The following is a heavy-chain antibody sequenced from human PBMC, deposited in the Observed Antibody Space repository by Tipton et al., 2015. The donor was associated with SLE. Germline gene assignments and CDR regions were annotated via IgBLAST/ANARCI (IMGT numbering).Heavy chain of an antibody. CDR2: IYYSGST. CDR3: ARGDYGDYGFDY. Sequence: TLSLTCTVSGGSISSYYWGWIRQPPGKGLEWIGSIYYSGSTYYNPSLKSRVTISVDTSKNQFSLKLSSVTAADTAVYYCARGDYGDYGFDYWGQGTLVTVSS. CDR1: GGSISSYY. D-gene: IGHD4-17*01. J-gene: IGHJ4*02. V-gene: IGHV4-39*07.